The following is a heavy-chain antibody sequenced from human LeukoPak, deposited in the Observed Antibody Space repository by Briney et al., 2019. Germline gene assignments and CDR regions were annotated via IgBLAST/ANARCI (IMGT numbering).Heavy chain of an antibody. CDR2: INHRGST. CDR3: ARGASGGSSSAY. CDR1: GGSFSGYY. Sequence: PSETLSLTCAVYGGSFSGYYWSWIRQPPGKGLEWIGEINHRGSTNYNPSLKSRVTISVDTSKNQFSLKLSSVTAADTAVYYCARGASGGSSSAYWGQGTLVTVSS. J-gene: IGHJ4*02. D-gene: IGHD6-6*01. V-gene: IGHV4-34*01.